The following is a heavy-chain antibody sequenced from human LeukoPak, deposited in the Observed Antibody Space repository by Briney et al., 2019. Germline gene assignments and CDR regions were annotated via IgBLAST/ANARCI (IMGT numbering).Heavy chain of an antibody. V-gene: IGHV4-39*01. CDR3: ARYAVEYRGTFFDY. J-gene: IGHJ4*02. Sequence: PSETLSLTCTVSGGSIRSTDHDWGWIRQPPGKGLDWIGGIYYGGGTYYNPPLKSRATISVDTSKNQFSLKLSSVTAADTAVYYCARYAVEYRGTFFDYWGQGTLVTVPS. D-gene: IGHD1-26*01. CDR2: IYYGGGT. CDR1: GGSIRSTDHD.